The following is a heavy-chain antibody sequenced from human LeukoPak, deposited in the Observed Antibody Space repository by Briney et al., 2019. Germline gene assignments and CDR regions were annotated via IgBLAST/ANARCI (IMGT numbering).Heavy chain of an antibody. J-gene: IGHJ4*02. D-gene: IGHD2-2*01. CDR1: GFTFSSYW. CDR2: ISSSSSYI. V-gene: IGHV3-21*01. CDR3: SRPQLGYYSSSDY. Sequence: GGSLRLSCAASGFTFSSYWMSWVRQAPGKGLEWVSSISSSSSYIYYADSVKCRFTISRDHAKNSLYLDMNSLSAEDTDVYYCSRPQLGYYSSSDYWGQGTLVTVSS.